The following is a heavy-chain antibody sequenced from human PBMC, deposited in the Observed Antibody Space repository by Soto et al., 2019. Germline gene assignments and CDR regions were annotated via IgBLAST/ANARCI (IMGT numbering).Heavy chain of an antibody. Sequence: SETLSLTCTVSGGSISSYYWSWIRQPPGKGLEWIGYIYYSGSTNYNPSLKSRVTISVDTSKNQFSLKLSSVTAADTAVYYCARHPRPRVVPAASFNYYYYYYMDVWGKGTTVTVSS. J-gene: IGHJ6*03. D-gene: IGHD2-2*01. CDR3: ARHPRPRVVPAASFNYYYYYYMDV. CDR2: IYYSGST. V-gene: IGHV4-59*08. CDR1: GGSISSYY.